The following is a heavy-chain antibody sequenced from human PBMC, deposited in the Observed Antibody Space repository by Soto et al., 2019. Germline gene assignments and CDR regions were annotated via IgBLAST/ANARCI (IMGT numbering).Heavy chain of an antibody. D-gene: IGHD2-15*01. CDR2: FDPEDGET. CDR3: ARDLGYCRSGTCYRGWFDP. Sequence: ALVKLSCKVSGYSLTELSMHWVRQAPEKGLEWMGGFDPEDGETIYAQKLQGRVTMTADTSTDTGYMELRSLRSDDTAVYYCARDLGYCRSGTCYRGWFDPWGQGTLVTVSS. V-gene: IGHV1-24*01. J-gene: IGHJ5*02. CDR1: GYSLTELS.